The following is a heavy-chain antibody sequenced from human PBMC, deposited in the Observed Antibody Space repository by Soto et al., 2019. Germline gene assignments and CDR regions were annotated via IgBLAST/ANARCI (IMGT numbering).Heavy chain of an antibody. CDR1: GGSISSGDYY. D-gene: IGHD3-22*01. Sequence: PSETLSLTCTVSGGSISSGDYYWSWIRQPPGKGLELIGYIYYIGITYYNPSLKSRVTLSVDTSKNQFSLKLSSVTAADTAVYYCARGVYDSSGSVDYWGQGTLVTVSS. J-gene: IGHJ4*02. CDR3: ARGVYDSSGSVDY. CDR2: IYYIGIT. V-gene: IGHV4-30-4*01.